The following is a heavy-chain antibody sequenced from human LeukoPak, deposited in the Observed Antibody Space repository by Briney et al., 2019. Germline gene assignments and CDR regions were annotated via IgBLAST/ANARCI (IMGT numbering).Heavy chain of an antibody. D-gene: IGHD2-2*01. Sequence: GGSLRLSCAASGFTVSSHYMSWVRQAPGKGLEWVSVIYRGGSTYYADSVKGRFTISRDNSKNTLYLQMNSLRAEDTAVYYCAKDPRFSYCSSTTCAYAFDIWGQGTMVTVSS. J-gene: IGHJ3*02. CDR3: AKDPRFSYCSSTTCAYAFDI. V-gene: IGHV3-53*01. CDR1: GFTVSSHY. CDR2: IYRGGST.